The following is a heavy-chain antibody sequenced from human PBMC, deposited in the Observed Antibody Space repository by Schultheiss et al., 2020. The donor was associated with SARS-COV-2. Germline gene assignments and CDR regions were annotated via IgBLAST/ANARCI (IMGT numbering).Heavy chain of an antibody. CDR3: ARGSGTLSGSYAFDY. D-gene: IGHD1-26*01. CDR1: GFTFSSYD. V-gene: IGHV3-13*01. CDR2: ISGSGGST. Sequence: GGSLRLSCAASGFTFSSYDMHWVRQATGKGLEWVSAISGSGGSTYYAGSVKGRFTISRENAKNSLYLQMNSLRAEDTAVYYCARGSGTLSGSYAFDYWGQGTLVTVSS. J-gene: IGHJ4*02.